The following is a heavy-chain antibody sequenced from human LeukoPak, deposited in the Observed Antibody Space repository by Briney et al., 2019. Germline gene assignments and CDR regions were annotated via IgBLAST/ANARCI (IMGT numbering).Heavy chain of an antibody. J-gene: IGHJ5*02. V-gene: IGHV4-34*01. D-gene: IGHD3-10*01. Sequence: PSETLSLTCAVYGRSFSGYYWSWIRQPPGKGREGSGEINHSGSTNYNPSLNSRATISVDTSKNQFSLKLSSVTAADTAVYYCERGWGYYYGSGSYYKREYNWFDPWGQGTLVTVSS. CDR1: GRSFSGYY. CDR3: ERGWGYYYGSGSYYKREYNWFDP. CDR2: INHSGST.